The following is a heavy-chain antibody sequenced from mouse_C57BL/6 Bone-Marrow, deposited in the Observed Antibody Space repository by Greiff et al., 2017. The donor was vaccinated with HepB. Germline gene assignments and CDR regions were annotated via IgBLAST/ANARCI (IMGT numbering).Heavy chain of an antibody. CDR2: IDPNSGGT. V-gene: IGHV1-72*01. J-gene: IGHJ3*01. D-gene: IGHD1-1*01. CDR3: ARVGGGYYGFFAY. Sequence: QVQLKQPGAELVKPGASVKLSCKASGYTFTSYWMHWVKQRPGRGLEWIGRIDPNSGGTKYNEKFKSKATLTVDKPSSTAYMQLSSLTSEDSAVYYCARVGGGYYGFFAYWGQGTLVTVSA. CDR1: GYTFTSYW.